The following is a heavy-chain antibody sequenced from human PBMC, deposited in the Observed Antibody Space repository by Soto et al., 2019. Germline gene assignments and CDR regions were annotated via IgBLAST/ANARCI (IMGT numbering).Heavy chain of an antibody. J-gene: IGHJ4*02. CDR3: ASDLRPLVRPSGPSYSFDY. D-gene: IGHD2-21*01. CDR1: GYTFTSYY. Sequence: GASVKVSCKASGYTFTSYYMHWVRQAPGQGLEWMGIINPSGGSTSYAQKFQGRVTMTRDTSTSTVYMELSSLRSEGTAVYYCASDLRPLVRPSGPSYSFDYWGQGTLVTVSS. CDR2: INPSGGST. V-gene: IGHV1-46*01.